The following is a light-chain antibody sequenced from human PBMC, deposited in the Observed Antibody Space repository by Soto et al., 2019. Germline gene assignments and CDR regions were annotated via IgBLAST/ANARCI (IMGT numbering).Light chain of an antibody. J-gene: IGKJ1*01. V-gene: IGKV1-5*03. CDR3: QQYNSYWT. CDR2: KAS. CDR1: QSISTW. Sequence: DIQMTQSPSTLSASVGDRVTMTCRASQSISTWFAWYQQKPGKAPKLLIYKASSLESGVPSRFSRSRSGTEFTLAISSLQPDDFATYYCQQYNSYWTFGQGTKVEIK.